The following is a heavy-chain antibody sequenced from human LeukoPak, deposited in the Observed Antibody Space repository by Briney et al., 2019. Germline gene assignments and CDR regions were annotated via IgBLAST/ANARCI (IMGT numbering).Heavy chain of an antibody. CDR1: GGTFRSYA. J-gene: IGHJ3*02. D-gene: IGHD3/OR15-3a*01. Sequence: SVKVSCKASGGTFRSYAISWVRQAPGQGLEWMGGIIPIFGSANYAQKFQGRVTITADESTSTAYMELSSLRSEDTAVYYCARLDAWTGYSDAFDIWGQGTMVTVSS. CDR2: IIPIFGSA. CDR3: ARLDAWTGYSDAFDI. V-gene: IGHV1-69*13.